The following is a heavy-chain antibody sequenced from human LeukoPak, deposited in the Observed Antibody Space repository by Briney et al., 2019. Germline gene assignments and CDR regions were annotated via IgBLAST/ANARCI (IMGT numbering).Heavy chain of an antibody. V-gene: IGHV1-18*01. J-gene: IGHJ4*02. CDR2: ISAYNGNT. D-gene: IGHD6-13*01. CDR3: ARDGDIAAADLFDY. CDR1: GGTFSSYA. Sequence: GASVKVSCKASGGTFSSYAISWVRQAPGQGLEWMGWISAYNGNTNYAQKLQGRVTMTTDTSTSTAYMELRSLRSDDTAVYYCARDGDIAAADLFDYWGQGTLVTVSS.